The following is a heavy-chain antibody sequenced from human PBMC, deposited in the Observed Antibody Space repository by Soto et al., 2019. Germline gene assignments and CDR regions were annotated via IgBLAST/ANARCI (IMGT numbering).Heavy chain of an antibody. CDR3: ARVRWTVAGTGQFDY. CDR1: GGSISSYY. V-gene: IGHV4-59*01. J-gene: IGHJ4*02. CDR2: IYYSGST. D-gene: IGHD6-19*01. Sequence: QVQLQESGPGLVKPSETLSLTCTVSGGSISSYYWSWIRQPPGKGLEWIGYIYYSGSTNYNPSLKSRVTISVDTSKNQFSLKLSSVTAADTAVYYCARVRWTVAGTGQFDYWGQGTLVTVSS.